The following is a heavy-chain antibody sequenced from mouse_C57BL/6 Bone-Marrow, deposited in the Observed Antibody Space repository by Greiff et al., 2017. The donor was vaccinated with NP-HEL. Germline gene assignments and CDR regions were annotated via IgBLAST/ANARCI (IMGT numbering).Heavy chain of an antibody. CDR1: GFTFSSYA. V-gene: IGHV5-4*01. CDR2: ISDGGSYT. J-gene: IGHJ2*01. CDR3: ARVLYDYDEGYYFDY. Sequence: EVHLVESGGGLVKPGGSLKLSCAASGFTFSSYAMSWVRQTPEKRLEWVATISDGGSYTYYPDNVKGRFTISRDNAKNNLYLQMSHLKSEDTAMYYCARVLYDYDEGYYFDYWGQGTTLTVSS. D-gene: IGHD2-4*01.